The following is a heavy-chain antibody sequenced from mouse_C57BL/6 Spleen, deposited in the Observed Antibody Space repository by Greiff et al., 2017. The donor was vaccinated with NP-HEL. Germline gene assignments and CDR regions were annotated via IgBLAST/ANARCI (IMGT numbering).Heavy chain of an antibody. V-gene: IGHV1-82*01. J-gene: IGHJ4*01. Sequence: VQLQQSGPELVKPGASVKISCKASGYAFSSSWMNWVKQRPGKGLEWIGRIYPGDGDTNYNGKFKGKATLTADKSSSTAYMQLSSLTSEDSAVYFCANGNYYGSSYAMDYWGQGTSVTVSS. CDR2: IYPGDGDT. CDR3: ANGNYYGSSYAMDY. D-gene: IGHD1-1*01. CDR1: GYAFSSSW.